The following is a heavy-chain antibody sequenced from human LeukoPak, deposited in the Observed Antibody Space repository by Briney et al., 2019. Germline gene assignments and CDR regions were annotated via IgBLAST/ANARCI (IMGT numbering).Heavy chain of an antibody. CDR3: AKHRVATDSICAFDY. Sequence: GGSLRLSCAASGFTFSTYAMSWVRQAPGNGLEWVSAISASGGSTYYADSLKGRFTISRDNSRNTLYLQMNSLRAEDTAVYYCAKHRVATDSICAFDYWGQGTLVTVSS. D-gene: IGHD3-3*02. CDR2: ISASGGST. V-gene: IGHV3-23*01. J-gene: IGHJ4*02. CDR1: GFTFSTYA.